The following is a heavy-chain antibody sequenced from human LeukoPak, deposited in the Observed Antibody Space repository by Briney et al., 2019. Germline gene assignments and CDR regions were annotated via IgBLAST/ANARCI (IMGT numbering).Heavy chain of an antibody. CDR2: INCDGSST. V-gene: IGHV3-74*01. J-gene: IGHJ3*02. D-gene: IGHD3-9*01. CDR3: VKTMTGYFSDGFDI. CDR1: GFTFSSYW. Sequence: PGGSLRLSCAASGFTFSSYWMHWVRQAPGKGLVWVSRINCDGSSTTYADSVKGRFTISRDNSKTTLYLQMNSLRAEDTAVYWCVKTMTGYFSDGFDIWGQGTMVTVSS.